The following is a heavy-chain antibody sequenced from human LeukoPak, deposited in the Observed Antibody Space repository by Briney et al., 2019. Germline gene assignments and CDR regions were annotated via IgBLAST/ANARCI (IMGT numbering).Heavy chain of an antibody. CDR2: INPNSGGT. CDR1: GHTFTVYY. V-gene: IGHV1-2*02. J-gene: IGHJ5*02. CDR3: ARERPNSSSWYARWFDP. Sequence: ASVKVSCKASGHTFTVYYMHWVRQAPGQGLEWMGWINPNSGGTNYAQKFQGRVTMTRDTSISTAYMELSRLKSDDTAVYYCARERPNSSSWYARWFDPWGQGTLVTVSS. D-gene: IGHD6-13*01.